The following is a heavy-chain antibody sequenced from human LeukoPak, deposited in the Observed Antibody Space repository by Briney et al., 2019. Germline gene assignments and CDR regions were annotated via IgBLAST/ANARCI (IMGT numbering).Heavy chain of an antibody. CDR3: ARALSNYVDYYYYYYMDA. CDR1: GFTFSTYS. D-gene: IGHD4-11*01. Sequence: GGSLRLSCAASGFTFSTYSMNWVRQAPGKGLEWDSSISSSSSYMYYADSVKGRFTISRDNAKNSLYLQMNSLRVEDTALYYCARALSNYVDYYYYYYMDAWGKGTTVTVSS. J-gene: IGHJ6*03. CDR2: ISSSSSYM. V-gene: IGHV3-21*04.